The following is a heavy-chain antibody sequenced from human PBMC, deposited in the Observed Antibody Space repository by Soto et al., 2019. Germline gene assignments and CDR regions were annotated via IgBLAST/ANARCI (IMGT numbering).Heavy chain of an antibody. CDR1: GYAFSSYA. CDR2: INIGSGNT. J-gene: IGHJ6*02. D-gene: IGHD5-12*01. Sequence: QVQLVQSGAEEKQPGASVRVSCRASGYAFSSYAMHWVRQAPGQRLEWMGWINIGSGNTEYSQNFQDRITITRDTSASTVYMELSSLRSEDTAVYYCARDGSDCGYRLTYYYYIGMDVWGQGTTVTVSS. CDR3: ARDGSDCGYRLTYYYYIGMDV. V-gene: IGHV1-3*05.